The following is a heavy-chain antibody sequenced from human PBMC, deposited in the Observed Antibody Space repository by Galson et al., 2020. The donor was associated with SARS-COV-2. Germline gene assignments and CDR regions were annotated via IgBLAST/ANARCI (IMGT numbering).Heavy chain of an antibody. CDR3: ARACTSGSCHHWCRDL. J-gene: IGHJ2*01. V-gene: IGHV1-18*01. Sequence: ASVKVSCRASGYTFSSYGITWVRQAPGEGLEWMGWISAYSGNTVYAQNLQGRVTMTTDTSTTTAHMELRSLRSDDTAVYYCARACTSGSCHHWCRDLWGRGTLVTVSS. D-gene: IGHD2-15*01. CDR2: ISAYSGNT. CDR1: GYTFSSYG.